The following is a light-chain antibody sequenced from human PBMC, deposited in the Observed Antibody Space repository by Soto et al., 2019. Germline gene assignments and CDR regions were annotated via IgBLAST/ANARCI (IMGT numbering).Light chain of an antibody. Sequence: DIQMTQSPSTLSASVGDRVTITCRASQSISSWLAWYQQKPGKAPKLLIYDASSLESGVPSRFSGSGSGTEFALTIYSLQPDDFATYYCQQYNSYSFTFGPGTKVDIK. V-gene: IGKV1-5*01. J-gene: IGKJ3*01. CDR1: QSISSW. CDR3: QQYNSYSFT. CDR2: DAS.